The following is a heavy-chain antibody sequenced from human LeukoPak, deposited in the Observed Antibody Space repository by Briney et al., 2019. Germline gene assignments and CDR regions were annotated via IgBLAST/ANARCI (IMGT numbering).Heavy chain of an antibody. V-gene: IGHV1-2*04. J-gene: IGHJ4*02. CDR2: INPNSGGT. CDR1: GYTFTGYY. Sequence: ASVKVSCKASGYTFTGYYMHWVRQAPGQGLEWMGWINPNSGGTNYAQKFQGWVTMTRDTSISTAYMELRSLRSDDTAVYYCARGLRFLEWLLPEGYWGQGTLVTVSS. CDR3: ARGLRFLEWLLPEGY. D-gene: IGHD3-3*01.